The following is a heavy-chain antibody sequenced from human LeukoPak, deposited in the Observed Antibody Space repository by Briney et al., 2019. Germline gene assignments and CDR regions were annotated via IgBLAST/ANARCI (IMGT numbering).Heavy chain of an antibody. V-gene: IGHV3-23*01. J-gene: IGHJ3*02. CDR2: ISGSGGGGST. CDR3: SKFLPAISGWPYDAFHI. Sequence: PGGSLRLSCAASGFTFSSFAMNWVRQGPGKGLEWVAIISGSGGGGSTYYADSVKGRFTISRDNSKNTLFLQMNSLTAEDTAVYYCSKFLPAISGWPYDAFHIWGQGTMVTVSS. CDR1: GFTFSSFA. D-gene: IGHD6-19*01.